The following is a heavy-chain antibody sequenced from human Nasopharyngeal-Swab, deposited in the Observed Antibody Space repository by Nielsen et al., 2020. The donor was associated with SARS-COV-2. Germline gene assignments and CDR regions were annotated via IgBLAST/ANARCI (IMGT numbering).Heavy chain of an antibody. CDR3: ARAEKLLWTKDSYYGMDV. CDR2: INPSGGST. Sequence: ASVKVSCKASGYTFTSYYMHCVRQAPGQGLEWMGIINPSGGSTSYAQKFQGRVTMTRDTSTSTVYMELSSLRSEDTAVYYCARAEKLLWTKDSYYGMDVWGQGTTVTVSS. D-gene: IGHD1-26*01. CDR1: GYTFTSYY. J-gene: IGHJ6*02. V-gene: IGHV1-46*01.